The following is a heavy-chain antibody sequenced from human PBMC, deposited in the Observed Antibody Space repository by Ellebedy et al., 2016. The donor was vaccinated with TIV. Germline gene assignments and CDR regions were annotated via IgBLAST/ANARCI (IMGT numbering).Heavy chain of an antibody. CDR2: IRQEGDEI. CDR3: ARRASYGDYAVQVNPWFDP. Sequence: GESLKISCAAFGFSFRSYWMTWVRQAPGKGLEWVAKIRQEGDEIYYVESVKGRFTISRDNANNSLFLQMNSLRVEDTAVYYCARRASYGDYAVQVNPWFDPWGQGTLVTVSS. V-gene: IGHV3-7*01. CDR1: GFSFRSYW. D-gene: IGHD4-17*01. J-gene: IGHJ5*02.